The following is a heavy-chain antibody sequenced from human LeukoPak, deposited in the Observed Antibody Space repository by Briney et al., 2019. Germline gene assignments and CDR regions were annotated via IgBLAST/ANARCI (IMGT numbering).Heavy chain of an antibody. CDR1: GFTFSSYA. Sequence: GGSLRLSSAASGFTFSSYAMSWGRHAPGKGRECVSAISGSGGSTYYADSVNGRFTISRDNSKNTLYMKMNSLRAEDTAVYYCAKVPYDLLTGYFFPDYWGQGTLVTVSS. J-gene: IGHJ4*02. D-gene: IGHD3-9*01. CDR2: ISGSGGST. V-gene: IGHV3-23*01. CDR3: AKVPYDLLTGYFFPDY.